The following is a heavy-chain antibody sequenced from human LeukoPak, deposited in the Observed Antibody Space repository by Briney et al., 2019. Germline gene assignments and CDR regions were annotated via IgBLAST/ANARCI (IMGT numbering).Heavy chain of an antibody. V-gene: IGHV4-61*02. Sequence: SETLSLTCTVSGGSISSGSYYWSWFRQPAGKGLEWIGRICTSGSTSYNPSLKSRITISLDTSKNQFSLKLSSVTAADTAVYYCAKGQLTFWSGHFFDYWGQGTLVTVSS. CDR1: GGSISSGSYY. D-gene: IGHD3-3*01. CDR2: ICTSGST. J-gene: IGHJ4*02. CDR3: AKGQLTFWSGHFFDY.